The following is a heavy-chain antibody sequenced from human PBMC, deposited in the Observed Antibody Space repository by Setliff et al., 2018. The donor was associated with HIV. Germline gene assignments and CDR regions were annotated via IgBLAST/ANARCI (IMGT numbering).Heavy chain of an antibody. CDR2: IYTSGST. CDR3: ARSLWLGGIQH. CDR1: GGSISSGSYY. J-gene: IGHJ1*01. D-gene: IGHD2-15*01. V-gene: IGHV4-61*09. Sequence: TLSLTCTVSGGSISSGSYYWSWIRQPAGKGLEWIGHIYTSGSTNYNPSLKSRVTISVDTSKNQFSLKLSSVTAADTAVYYCARSLWLGGIQHWGQGTLVTVSS.